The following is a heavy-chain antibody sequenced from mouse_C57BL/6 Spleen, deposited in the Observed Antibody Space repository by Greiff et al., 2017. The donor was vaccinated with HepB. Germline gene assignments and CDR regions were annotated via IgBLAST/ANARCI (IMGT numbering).Heavy chain of an antibody. CDR2: IRLKSDNYAT. V-gene: IGHV6-3*01. Sequence: EVMLVESGGGLVQPGGSMKLSCVASGFTFSNYWMNWVRQSPEKGLEWVAQIRLKSDNYATHYAESVKGRFTISRDDSKSSVYLQMNNLRAEDTGIYYCTGENWDRCYWGQGTTLTVSS. CDR3: TGENWDRCY. J-gene: IGHJ2*01. CDR1: GFTFSNYW. D-gene: IGHD4-1*01.